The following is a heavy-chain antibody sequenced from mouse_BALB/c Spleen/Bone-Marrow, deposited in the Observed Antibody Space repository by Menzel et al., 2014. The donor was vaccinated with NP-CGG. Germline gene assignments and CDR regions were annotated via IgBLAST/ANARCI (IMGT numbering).Heavy chain of an antibody. V-gene: IGHV1-87*01. D-gene: IGHD1-2*01. CDR3: ARRDYGIRENYYAMDY. CDR2: IYPGDGDT. Sequence: QVQLQQPGAELARPGASVKLSCKASGYTFTGYWMQWVKQRPGQGLEWIGAIYPGDGDTRYTQKFKGKATLTADKSSSTAYMQLSSLASEDSAVYYCARRDYGIRENYYAMDYWGQGTSVTVSS. CDR1: GYTFTGYW. J-gene: IGHJ4*01.